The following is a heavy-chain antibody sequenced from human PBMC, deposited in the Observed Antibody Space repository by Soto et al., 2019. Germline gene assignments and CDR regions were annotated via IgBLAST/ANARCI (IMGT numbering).Heavy chain of an antibody. Sequence: QVQLVQSGAEVKKPGSSVKVSCKASGGTFSSYTISWVRQAPGQGLEWMGRIIPILGIADYAQKFQGRVTIXAXKXXSTAYMELNSLRSEDTAVYYCARGQVILGTYGMDVWGQGTTVTVSS. D-gene: IGHD2-15*01. CDR3: ARGQVILGTYGMDV. J-gene: IGHJ6*02. CDR1: GGTFSSYT. V-gene: IGHV1-69*02. CDR2: IIPILGIA.